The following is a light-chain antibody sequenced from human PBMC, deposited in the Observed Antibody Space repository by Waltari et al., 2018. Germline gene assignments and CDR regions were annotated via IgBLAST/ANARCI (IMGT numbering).Light chain of an antibody. CDR3: MIWDSSAWV. V-gene: IGLV5-45*03. Sequence: QAVLTQPSSLSASPGASASLTCTLRSGIDVGTYRIYWYQQKPGSPPHYLLRYRSDSDKQRGSGVPSRFSGSKDASANAGIVLSSGLQSDDEADYYCMIWDSSAWVFGGGTKLTVL. CDR2: YRSDSDK. J-gene: IGLJ3*02. CDR1: SGIDVGTYR.